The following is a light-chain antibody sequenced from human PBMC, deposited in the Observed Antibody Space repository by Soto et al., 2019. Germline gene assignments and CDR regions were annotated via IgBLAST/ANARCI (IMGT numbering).Light chain of an antibody. CDR1: QNVDSNY. J-gene: IGKJ1*01. V-gene: IGKV3-20*01. CDR2: GAS. Sequence: EIVLTQSPGTLSLSPGERATLXXRASQNVDSNYLAWYQQKPGQAPRIXIFGASGRATGIPDRFSGSGAGTDFTLTISRLEPEDFAVYYCQQYGSLSWTFGQGTKVDIK. CDR3: QQYGSLSWT.